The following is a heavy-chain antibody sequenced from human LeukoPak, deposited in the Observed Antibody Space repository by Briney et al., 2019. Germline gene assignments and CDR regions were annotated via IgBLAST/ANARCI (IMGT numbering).Heavy chain of an antibody. D-gene: IGHD7-27*01. CDR2: IKSDGSST. CDR1: GFSFSTYW. Sequence: PGGSLRLSCAASGFSFSTYWMHWVRQVPGKGPVWVSRIKSDGSSTSYADSVKGRFTISRDNANNTLYLQMNSLRAEDTAVYYCARGGVNWGFWYFDLRGRGTLVTVSS. V-gene: IGHV3-74*01. J-gene: IGHJ2*01. CDR3: ARGGVNWGFWYFDL.